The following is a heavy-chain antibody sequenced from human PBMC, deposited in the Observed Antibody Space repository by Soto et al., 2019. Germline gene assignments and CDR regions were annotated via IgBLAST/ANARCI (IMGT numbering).Heavy chain of an antibody. CDR1: GITFSSYA. J-gene: IGHJ4*02. V-gene: IGHV3-23*01. Sequence: PGGSLRLSCAASGITFSSYAMSWVRQAPGKGLEWGSALSGSGGSTYYADSVKGRFTIPRDNSKNTVYLQMNSLRAEDTAVYYCAKGLIAAAGTPFDYWGQGTLVTVSS. D-gene: IGHD6-13*01. CDR2: LSGSGGST. CDR3: AKGLIAAAGTPFDY.